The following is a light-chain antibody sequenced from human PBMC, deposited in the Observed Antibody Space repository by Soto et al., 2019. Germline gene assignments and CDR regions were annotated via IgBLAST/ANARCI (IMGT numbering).Light chain of an antibody. V-gene: IGKV3-15*01. Sequence: EIVMTQSPATLSVCPGERATLCCRASQSVSSNLAWYQQKPGQAPRLLIYGASTRATGIPARFSGSGSGTEITLTISSLQSEDFAVYYCQQYNNWPPWTFGQGTKVDIK. CDR3: QQYNNWPPWT. CDR2: GAS. CDR1: QSVSSN. J-gene: IGKJ1*01.